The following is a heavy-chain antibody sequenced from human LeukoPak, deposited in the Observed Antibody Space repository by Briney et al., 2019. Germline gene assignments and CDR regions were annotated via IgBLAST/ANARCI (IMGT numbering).Heavy chain of an antibody. J-gene: IGHJ4*02. CDR2: IIPILGIA. CDR3: ASEGYRSGINFDY. D-gene: IGHD5-18*01. Sequence: SVKVSCKASGGTFSSYAISWVRQAPGQGLEWMGRIIPILGIANYAQKFQGRVTITADKSTSTAYMELSSLRSEDTAVYYCASEGYRSGINFDYWGQGTLVTVSS. V-gene: IGHV1-69*04. CDR1: GGTFSSYA.